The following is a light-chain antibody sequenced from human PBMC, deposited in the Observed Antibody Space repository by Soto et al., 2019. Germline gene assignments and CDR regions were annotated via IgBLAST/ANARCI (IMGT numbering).Light chain of an antibody. V-gene: IGLV2-11*01. Sequence: QSALTQPRSVSGSPGQSVTISCTGTSSDVGGYNYVSWYQQHPGKAPKLMIYDVSKRPSGVPDRFSGSKSGNTASLTISGLQAEEEADYYCCSYAGSYTQVFGTGTKVTVL. CDR3: CSYAGSYTQV. J-gene: IGLJ1*01. CDR1: SSDVGGYNY. CDR2: DVS.